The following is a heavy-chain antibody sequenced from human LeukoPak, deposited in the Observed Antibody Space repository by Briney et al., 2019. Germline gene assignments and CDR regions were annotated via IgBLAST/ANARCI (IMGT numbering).Heavy chain of an antibody. CDR2: IYYSGST. CDR1: GFTFSNYA. V-gene: IGHV4-39*07. CDR3: ARGKNDYVWGRYYFDY. Sequence: PGGSLRLSCAASGFTFSNYAMGWIRQPPGKGLEWIGSIYYSGSTYYNPSLKSRVTISVDTSKNQFSLKLSSVTAADTAVYYCARGKNDYVWGRYYFDYWGQGTLVTVSS. D-gene: IGHD3-16*01. J-gene: IGHJ4*02.